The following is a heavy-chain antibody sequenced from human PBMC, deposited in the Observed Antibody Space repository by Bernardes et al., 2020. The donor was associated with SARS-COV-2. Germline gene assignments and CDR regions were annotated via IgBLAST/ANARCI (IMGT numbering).Heavy chain of an antibody. CDR1: GDSISTGSYY. Sequence: SETLSLTCTVSGDSISTGSYYWSWIRQTPGKRLEWIGYVYYAGSTNYNPSLKSRVSISLDMSKNQFSLKLNSVTPADTAVYYCARDRDRDGYNKMDHWGQGTLVTVSS. J-gene: IGHJ4*02. CDR2: VYYAGST. V-gene: IGHV4-61*01. D-gene: IGHD5-18*01. CDR3: ARDRDRDGYNKMDH.